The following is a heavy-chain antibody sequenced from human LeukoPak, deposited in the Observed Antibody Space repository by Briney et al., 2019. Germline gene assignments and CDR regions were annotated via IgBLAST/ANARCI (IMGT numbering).Heavy chain of an antibody. D-gene: IGHD1-14*01. V-gene: IGHV3-30-3*01. CDR1: GFTFSSYA. J-gene: IGHJ4*02. CDR3: AREPGSRPTYYFDY. CDR2: ISYDGSNK. Sequence: GGSLRLSCAASGFTFSSYAMHWVRQAPGKGLEWVAVISYDGSNKYYADSVKGRFTISRDNSKNTLHLQMNSLRAEDTAVYYCAREPGSRPTYYFDYWGQGTLVTVSS.